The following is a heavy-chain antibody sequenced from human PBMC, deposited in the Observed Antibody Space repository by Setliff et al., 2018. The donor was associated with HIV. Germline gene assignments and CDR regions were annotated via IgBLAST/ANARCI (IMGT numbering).Heavy chain of an antibody. V-gene: IGHV4-59*12. CDR1: GGSIVRYY. D-gene: IGHD2-15*01. CDR3: ARDPYCSGDGCFRYYQH. Sequence: SETLSLTCTVSGGSIVRYYWTWIRQPPGKGLEWIGYIYYIGNTDYNPSLKSRVTISIDASKNQFSLKLSSVTAADTAIYYCARDPYCSGDGCFRYYQHWGRGTLVTVSS. J-gene: IGHJ1*01. CDR2: IYYIGNT.